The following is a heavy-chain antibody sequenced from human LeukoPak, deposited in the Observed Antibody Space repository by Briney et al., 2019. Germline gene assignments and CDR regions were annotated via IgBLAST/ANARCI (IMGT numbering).Heavy chain of an antibody. Sequence: GSSVKVSCKASGGTFSSYAISWVRQAPGQGLEWMGRIIPILGIANYAQKFQGRVTITADKSTSTAYMELSSLRSEDTAVYYCARDKRGRGVTFGGVIAKNWFDPWGQGTLVTVSS. J-gene: IGHJ5*02. CDR1: GGTFSSYA. CDR2: IIPILGIA. V-gene: IGHV1-69*04. CDR3: ARDKRGRGVTFGGVIAKNWFDP. D-gene: IGHD3-16*02.